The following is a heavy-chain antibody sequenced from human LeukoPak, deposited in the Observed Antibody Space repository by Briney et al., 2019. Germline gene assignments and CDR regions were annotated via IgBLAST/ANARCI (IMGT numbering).Heavy chain of an antibody. CDR1: GFTFSIYA. Sequence: QPGGSLRLSCAASGFTFSIYAMSWVRQVPGKGLEWVSSISSNSEYTFYVGAVKGRFTISRDNSKNTLYLQINSLRAEDTAVHYCARVHSSGWYVYWGQGTLVTVSS. J-gene: IGHJ4*02. V-gene: IGHV3-23*01. CDR2: ISSNSEYT. CDR3: ARVHSSGWYVY. D-gene: IGHD6-19*01.